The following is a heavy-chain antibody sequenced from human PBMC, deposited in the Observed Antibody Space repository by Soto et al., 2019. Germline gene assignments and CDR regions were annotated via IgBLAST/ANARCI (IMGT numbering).Heavy chain of an antibody. D-gene: IGHD6-6*01. CDR1: GGSISSYY. CDR3: ARVGDSSSSAWYNWFHP. CDR2: IYSSGRT. Sequence: ETLSLTCTVSGGSISSYYWSWIRQPPGKGLEWSGYIYSSGRTNYNPSLKSRVTISVDTSKNQFPLKLSPVPAADTAVYYCARVGDSSSSAWYNWFHPWGQGPLPT. J-gene: IGHJ5*02. V-gene: IGHV4-59*01.